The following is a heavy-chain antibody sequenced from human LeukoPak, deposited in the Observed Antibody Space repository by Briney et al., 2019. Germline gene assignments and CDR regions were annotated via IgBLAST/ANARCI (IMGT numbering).Heavy chain of an antibody. Sequence: EASVKVSCKASGYTFTSYDINWVRQATGQGLEWMGWMNPNSGNTGYAQKLQGRVTMTTDTSTSTAYMELRSLRSDDTAVYYCARDGSTMTTVVTTDWYFDLWGRGTLVTVSS. CDR2: MNPNSGNT. D-gene: IGHD4-23*01. CDR3: ARDGSTMTTVVTTDWYFDL. V-gene: IGHV1-8*01. J-gene: IGHJ2*01. CDR1: GYTFTSYD.